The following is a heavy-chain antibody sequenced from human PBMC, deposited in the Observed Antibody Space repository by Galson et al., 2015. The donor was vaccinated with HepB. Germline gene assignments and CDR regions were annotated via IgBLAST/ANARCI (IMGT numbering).Heavy chain of an antibody. CDR3: AKSNSGSYSGYFLH. Sequence: SLRLSCAASGLLVSSNYMSWVRQAPGKGLEWVSVIYSGGGTDYADSVKGRFTISRDNSKNTLYLQMNSLRGEDTAVYYCAKSNSGSYSGYFLHWGQGTLVTVSS. CDR1: GLLVSSNY. V-gene: IGHV3-53*01. J-gene: IGHJ1*01. D-gene: IGHD1-26*01. CDR2: IYSGGGT.